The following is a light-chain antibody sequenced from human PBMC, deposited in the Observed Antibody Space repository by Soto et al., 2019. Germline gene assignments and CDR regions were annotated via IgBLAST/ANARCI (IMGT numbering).Light chain of an antibody. Sequence: EIVLTQSPATLSLSPGARATLSCRASQSVSSYLAWYQQKPGQAPRLLIYDGFNRATGIPARFSGSGSGTDFTLTISSLEPEDFAVYYCQQRSNWPRFTFGPGPKVDIK. J-gene: IGKJ3*01. CDR1: QSVSSY. V-gene: IGKV3-11*01. CDR3: QQRSNWPRFT. CDR2: DGF.